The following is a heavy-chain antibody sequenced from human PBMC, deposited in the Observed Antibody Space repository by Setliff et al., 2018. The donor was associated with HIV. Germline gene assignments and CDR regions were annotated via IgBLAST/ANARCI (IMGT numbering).Heavy chain of an antibody. CDR1: GDTLSIHP. CDR3: ATYHYYDSSAYFIDLYYLDY. D-gene: IGHD3-22*01. J-gene: IGHJ4*02. V-gene: IGHV1-69*05. Sequence: SVKVSCKASGDTLSIHPISWVRQAPGRGLDWMGGIIPAFGRANYAQKFQGRVTITTDESTTTVFMELTGLRSEDTAVYYCATYHYYDSSAYFIDLYYLDYWGQGTLVTSPQ. CDR2: IIPAFGRA.